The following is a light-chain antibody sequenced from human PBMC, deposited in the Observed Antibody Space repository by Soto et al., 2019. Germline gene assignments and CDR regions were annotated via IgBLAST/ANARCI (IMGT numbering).Light chain of an antibody. V-gene: IGKV3-20*01. CDR1: QSVSSNY. J-gene: IGKJ1*01. Sequence: EIVLTQSPGTLSLSPGERATLSCRASQSVSSNYLAWYQRKPGQAPRLLIYGASSRAIDIPNRFSGSGSGTDFTLTITRLEPEDFAVYYCQQYGSYPPTFGQGTKVEI. CDR3: QQYGSYPPT. CDR2: GAS.